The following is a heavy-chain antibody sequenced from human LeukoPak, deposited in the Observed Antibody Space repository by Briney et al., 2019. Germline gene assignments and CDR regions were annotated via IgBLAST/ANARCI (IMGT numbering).Heavy chain of an antibody. Sequence: GGSLRLSCAASGFTFSNAWMFWVRQAPGKGLEWVGRIKSKNDGGTTDYAAPVKGRFTISRDDSKNTLYLQMISLKIEDTAVYYCTTDSGTIIYWGQGTLVTVSS. D-gene: IGHD3-10*01. CDR2: IKSKNDGGTT. V-gene: IGHV3-15*01. J-gene: IGHJ4*02. CDR1: GFTFSNAW. CDR3: TTDSGTIIY.